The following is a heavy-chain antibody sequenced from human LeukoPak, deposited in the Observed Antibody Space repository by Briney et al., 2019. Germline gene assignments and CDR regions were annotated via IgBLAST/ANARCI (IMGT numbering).Heavy chain of an antibody. D-gene: IGHD3/OR15-3a*01. J-gene: IGHJ4*02. V-gene: IGHV4-34*01. Sequence: PSETLSLTCAVYGGTFSGYFWSWIRQAPGRGLEWIGEINLTGATNYKSSLKDRVTISTDTSKNQFSLKPTSVTAADTAVYYCARGRWGWDTSSDWDFWGQGILVTVSS. CDR1: GGTFSGYF. CDR3: ARGRWGWDTSSDWDF. CDR2: INLTGAT.